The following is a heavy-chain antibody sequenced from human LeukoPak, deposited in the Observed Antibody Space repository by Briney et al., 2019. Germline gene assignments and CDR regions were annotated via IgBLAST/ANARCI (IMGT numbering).Heavy chain of an antibody. Sequence: PSETLSLTCAVYGGSFSGYYWSWIRQPPGKGLEWIGEINHSGSTNYNPSLKSRVTISVDTSKNQFSLKLSSVTAADTAVYYCARGPRYGSGSYRWFDPWGQGTLVTVSS. V-gene: IGHV4-34*01. CDR3: ARGPRYGSGSYRWFDP. CDR1: GGSFSGYY. CDR2: INHSGST. J-gene: IGHJ5*02. D-gene: IGHD3-10*01.